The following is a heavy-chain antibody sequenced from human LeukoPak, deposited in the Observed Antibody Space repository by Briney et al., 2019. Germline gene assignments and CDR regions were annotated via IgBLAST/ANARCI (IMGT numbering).Heavy chain of an antibody. CDR1: GYTFTSYQ. D-gene: IGHD1-7*01. Sequence: ASVKVSCKASGYTFTSYQVRWVRQAPGQGPEWMGLIDPNSGATNYAQKFQGRVTMTRDTSITTAYMEVTRLTSDDTAVYYCAREDWHYDYWGQGTLVTVSS. V-gene: IGHV1-2*02. CDR2: IDPNSGAT. J-gene: IGHJ4*02. CDR3: AREDWHYDY.